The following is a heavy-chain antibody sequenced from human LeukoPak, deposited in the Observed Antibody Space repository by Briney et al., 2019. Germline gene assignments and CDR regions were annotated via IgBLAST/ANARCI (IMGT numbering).Heavy chain of an antibody. Sequence: GWSLRLSCAASGFTFSSYWMNWVRHAPGKGLVWVSRIASDGSSTTYADSVKGRFSISRDNAKNTLYLQMNSLRVEDTAVYYCARGRPHGNDYWGQGTLVTVSS. CDR3: ARGRPHGNDY. D-gene: IGHD4-23*01. J-gene: IGHJ4*02. V-gene: IGHV3-74*01. CDR2: IASDGSST. CDR1: GFTFSSYW.